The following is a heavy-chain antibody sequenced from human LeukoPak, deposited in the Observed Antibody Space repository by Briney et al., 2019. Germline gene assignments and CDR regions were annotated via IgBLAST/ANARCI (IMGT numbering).Heavy chain of an antibody. CDR3: ARVIASSRGAFDI. V-gene: IGHV1-18*01. J-gene: IGHJ3*02. CDR1: GCTYTSYG. CDR2: ISAYNGNT. Sequence: GASVKVSCKSSGCTYTSYGISWVRQAPGQELEGMGWISAYNGNTNYAQKLQGRVTMTTDTSTSTANMDLRSLKSDDTAVYYCARVIASSRGAFDIWGQGTMVTVSS. D-gene: IGHD6-19*01.